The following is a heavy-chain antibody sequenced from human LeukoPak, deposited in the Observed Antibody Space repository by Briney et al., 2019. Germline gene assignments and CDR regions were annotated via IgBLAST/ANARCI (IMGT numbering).Heavy chain of an antibody. CDR1: GGTFSSYA. J-gene: IGHJ4*02. CDR2: IIPIFGTA. CDR3: ARDPAWSSGSFDY. V-gene: IGHV1-69*13. D-gene: IGHD6-19*01. Sequence: SVNVSCKASGGTFSSYAISWVRQAPGQGLEWMGGIIPIFGTANYAQKFQGRVTITADESTSTAYMELSSLRSEDTAVYYCARDPAWSSGSFDYWGQGTLVTVSS.